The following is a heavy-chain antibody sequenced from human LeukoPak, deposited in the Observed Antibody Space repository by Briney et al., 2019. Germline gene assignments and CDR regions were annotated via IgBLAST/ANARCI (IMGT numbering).Heavy chain of an antibody. J-gene: IGHJ4*02. Sequence: GGSLRLSCAASGFTFSSYSMNWVRQAPGKGLEWVSSISSSSSYIYYADSVKGRFTISRDNAKNSLYLQMNSLRAEDTAVYYCARLKNGITMVRGVIKSSSSRRVFDYWGQGTLVTVSS. CDR2: ISSSSSYI. D-gene: IGHD3-10*01. CDR3: ARLKNGITMVRGVIKSSSSRRVFDY. CDR1: GFTFSSYS. V-gene: IGHV3-21*01.